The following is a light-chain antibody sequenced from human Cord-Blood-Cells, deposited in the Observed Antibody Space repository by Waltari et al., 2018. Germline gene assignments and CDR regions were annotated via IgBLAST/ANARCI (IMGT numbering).Light chain of an antibody. V-gene: IGLV1-47*01. J-gene: IGLJ3*02. Sequence: QSVLTQPPSASGTPGQRVTISCSGSSSNIGSNYVYCYQQLPGTAPKLLIYRNNQRPSGVPDRFSGSKSGTSASLAISGLRSEDEADYYCAAWDDSLSVNWVFGGGTKLTVL. CDR3: AAWDDSLSVNWV. CDR2: RNN. CDR1: SSNIGSNY.